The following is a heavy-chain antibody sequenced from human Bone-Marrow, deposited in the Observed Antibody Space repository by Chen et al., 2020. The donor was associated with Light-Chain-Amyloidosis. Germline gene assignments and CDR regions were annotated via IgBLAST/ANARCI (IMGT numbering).Heavy chain of an antibody. V-gene: IGHV5-51*01. D-gene: IGHD5-12*01. CDR1: GYTFPNYW. Sequence: EVQLEQSGPEVKKPGESLKISCKGSGYTFPNYWIGWVRQMPGKGLEWMGVIYPDDSDARYSPSFEGQVTISADKAITTAYLQWRSLKASDTAMYYWARRRDGYNFDYWGQGTLVTVS. CDR2: IYPDDSDA. CDR3: ARRRDGYNFDY. J-gene: IGHJ4*02.